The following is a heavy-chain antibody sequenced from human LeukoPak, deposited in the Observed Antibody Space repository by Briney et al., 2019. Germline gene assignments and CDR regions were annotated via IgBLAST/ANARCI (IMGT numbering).Heavy chain of an antibody. CDR2: MNPNSGNT. V-gene: IGHV1-8*01. D-gene: IGHD6-13*01. J-gene: IGHJ5*02. Sequence: ASVKVSCKASGYTFTSYDINWVRQATGQGFEWMGWMNPNSGNTGYAQKFQGRVTMTRNTSISTAYMELSSLRSEDTAVYYCARGLPRIAADNWFDPWGQGTLVTVSS. CDR1: GYTFTSYD. CDR3: ARGLPRIAADNWFDP.